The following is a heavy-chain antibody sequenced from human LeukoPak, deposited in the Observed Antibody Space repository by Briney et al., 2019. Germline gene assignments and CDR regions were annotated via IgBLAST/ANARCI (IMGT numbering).Heavy chain of an antibody. J-gene: IGHJ3*02. CDR3: ARDSSGYSYGLTFDAFDI. Sequence: GGSLRLSCAATGFTFSSYSMNWVRQAPGKGLEWVSSISSSSSYIYYADSVKGRFTISRDNAKNSLYLQMNSLRAEDTAVYYCARDSSGYSYGLTFDAFDIWGQGTMVTVSS. D-gene: IGHD5-18*01. CDR1: GFTFSSYS. V-gene: IGHV3-21*01. CDR2: ISSSSSYI.